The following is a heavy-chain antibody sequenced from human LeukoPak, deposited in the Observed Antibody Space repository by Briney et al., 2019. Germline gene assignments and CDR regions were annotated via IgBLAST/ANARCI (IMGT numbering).Heavy chain of an antibody. V-gene: IGHV1-69*01. CDR1: GGTFSSYA. D-gene: IGHD2-21*02. CDR2: IIPIFGTA. Sequence: SVKVSCKASGGTFSSYAISWVRQAPGQGLEWMGGIIPIFGTANSAQKFQGRVTITADESTSTAYMELSSLRSEDTAVYYCARAMSYCGGDCYSYYYYGMDVWGQGTTVTVSS. J-gene: IGHJ6*02. CDR3: ARAMSYCGGDCYSYYYYGMDV.